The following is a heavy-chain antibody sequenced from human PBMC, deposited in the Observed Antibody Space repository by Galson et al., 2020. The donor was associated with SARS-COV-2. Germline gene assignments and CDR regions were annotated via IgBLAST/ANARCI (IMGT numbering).Heavy chain of an antibody. Sequence: SETLSLTCAVYGGSFSDYYWRCLRKSPGKGLEWIGESSHAGDATSNPSLKSRVTMSIDTSKNQFSLNLTSVTAADTAVFYCSRSVVMPYYSHHYMDVWAKEATVTVSS. J-gene: IGHJ6*03. CDR2: SSHAGDA. CDR1: GGSFSDYY. V-gene: IGHV4-34*01. CDR3: SRSVVMPYYSHHYMDV. D-gene: IGHD2-2*01.